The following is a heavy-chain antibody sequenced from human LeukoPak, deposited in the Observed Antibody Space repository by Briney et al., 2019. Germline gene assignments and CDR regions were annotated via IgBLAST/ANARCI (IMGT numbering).Heavy chain of an antibody. V-gene: IGHV3-30*04. CDR3: ARSAQPLRYYYYMDI. CDR2: ISYDGSNK. CDR1: GFTFSSYA. J-gene: IGHJ6*03. Sequence: PGRSLRLSCAASGFTFSSYAMHWVRQAPGKGLEWVAVISYDGSNKYYADSVKGRFTISRDNSKNTLHLQMNSLRAEDTAVYYCARSAQPLRYYYYMDIWGKGTTVTVSS.